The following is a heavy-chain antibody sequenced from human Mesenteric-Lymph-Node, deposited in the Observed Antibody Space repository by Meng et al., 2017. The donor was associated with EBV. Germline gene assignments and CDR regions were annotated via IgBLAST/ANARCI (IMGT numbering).Heavy chain of an antibody. V-gene: IGHV1-8*01. CDR3: ARGRLVGAPDWFDP. CDR2: MNPNSGNT. J-gene: IGHJ5*02. D-gene: IGHD1-26*01. CDR1: GYTFTSYD. Sequence: QVQLVQSGAEVKKPGASVKVSCNASGYTFTSYDINWVRQATGQGLEWLGWMNPNSGNTGYARKFQGRVTMTRNTSISTAYMELSSLTSEDTAVYYCARGRLVGAPDWFDPWGQGTLVTVSS.